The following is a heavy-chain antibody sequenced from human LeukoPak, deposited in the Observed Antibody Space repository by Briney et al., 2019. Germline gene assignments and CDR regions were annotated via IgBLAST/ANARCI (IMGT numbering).Heavy chain of an antibody. CDR2: ISYTGSI. J-gene: IGHJ4*02. V-gene: IGHV4-39*01. CDR3: AKHYMGSSYNHGLDC. CDR1: GGSISSSSYY. Sequence: SETLSLTCAVSGGSISSSSYYWGWIRQPPGKGLEWIGSISYTGSIYYNPSLKSRITISVDTSKNQFSLKLSSVTAADTALYYCAKHYMGSSYNHGLDCWGQGTLVTVSS. D-gene: IGHD3-10*01.